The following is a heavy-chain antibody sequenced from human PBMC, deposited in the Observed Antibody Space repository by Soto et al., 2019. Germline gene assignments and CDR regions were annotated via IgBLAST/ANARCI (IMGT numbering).Heavy chain of an antibody. CDR1: GGSISSYY. D-gene: IGHD6-19*01. CDR2: IYYSGST. V-gene: IGHV4-59*01. Sequence: SETLSLTCTVSGGSISSYYWSWIRQPPGKGLEWIGYIYYSGSTNYNPSLKSRVTISVDTSKNQFSLKLSSVTAADTAVYYCARGSPYSSGGRYYYGMDVWGQGTTVTVSS. CDR3: ARGSPYSSGGRYYYGMDV. J-gene: IGHJ6*02.